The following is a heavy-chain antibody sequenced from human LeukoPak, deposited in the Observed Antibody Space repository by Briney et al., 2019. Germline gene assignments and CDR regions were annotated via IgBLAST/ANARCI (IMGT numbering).Heavy chain of an antibody. CDR3: AREEGGSASVDY. CDR2: ISSSSSYI. D-gene: IGHD6-6*01. V-gene: IGHV3-21*01. Sequence: GGSLRLSCAASGFTFSSYSMNWVRQAPGKGLEWVSSISSSSSYIYYADSVKGRFTISRDNAKNSLYLQMNSLRAEDAAVYYCAREEGGSASVDYWGQGTLVTVSS. CDR1: GFTFSSYS. J-gene: IGHJ4*02.